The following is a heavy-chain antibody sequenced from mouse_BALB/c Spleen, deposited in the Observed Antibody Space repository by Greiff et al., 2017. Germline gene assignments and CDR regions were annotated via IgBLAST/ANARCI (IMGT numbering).Heavy chain of an antibody. J-gene: IGHJ4*01. Sequence: EVHLVESGGGLVQPGGSLKLSCAASGFTFSSYTMSWVRQTPEKRLEWVAYISNGGGSTYYPDTVKGRFTISRDNAKNTLYLQMSSLKSEDTAMYYCARHDYGSSFVYYYAMDYWGQGTSVTVSS. CDR3: ARHDYGSSFVYYYAMDY. CDR1: GFTFSSYT. CDR2: ISNGGGST. D-gene: IGHD1-1*01. V-gene: IGHV5-12-2*01.